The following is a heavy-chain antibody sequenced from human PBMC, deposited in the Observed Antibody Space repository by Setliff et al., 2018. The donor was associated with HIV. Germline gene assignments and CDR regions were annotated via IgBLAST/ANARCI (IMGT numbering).Heavy chain of an antibody. Sequence: ASVKVSFKASGYNVTVSAINWVRQAPGQALEWLGWINTQTGNPTYAQGLTGQFVFSLDTSISTEYLQISSLKAEDTAVYYCARDQRLFYFDSWGQGTLVTVSS. CDR3: ARDQRLFYFDS. J-gene: IGHJ4*02. CDR2: INTQTGNP. CDR1: GYNVTVSA. V-gene: IGHV7-4-1*02.